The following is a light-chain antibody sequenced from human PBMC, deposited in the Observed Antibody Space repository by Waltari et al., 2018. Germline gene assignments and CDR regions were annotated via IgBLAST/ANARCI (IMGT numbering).Light chain of an antibody. Sequence: DIVMTQSPLSLPVTPGEPASISCRSSQSLLNSNGYNYLDWYLQKPGQSPQLLINLGSNRASGVPDRFSGSGSGTDCTLKISRVEAEDVGVYYCMQALQTPRTFGQGTKVEIK. CDR3: MQALQTPRT. CDR1: QSLLNSNGYNY. CDR2: LGS. J-gene: IGKJ1*01. V-gene: IGKV2-28*01.